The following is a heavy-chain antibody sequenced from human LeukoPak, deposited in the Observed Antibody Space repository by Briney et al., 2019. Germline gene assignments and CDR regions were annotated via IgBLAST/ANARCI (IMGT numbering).Heavy chain of an antibody. CDR3: ARDRYCSGGSCYRGDAFDI. Sequence: PSETLSLTCTVSGGSISSYSWSWIRQPPGKGLEWIGYIYYSGSTNYNPSLKSRVTISVDTSKNQFSLKLSSVTAADTAVYYCARDRYCSGGSCYRGDAFDIWGQGTMVTVSS. J-gene: IGHJ3*02. V-gene: IGHV4-59*01. D-gene: IGHD2-15*01. CDR1: GGSISSYS. CDR2: IYYSGST.